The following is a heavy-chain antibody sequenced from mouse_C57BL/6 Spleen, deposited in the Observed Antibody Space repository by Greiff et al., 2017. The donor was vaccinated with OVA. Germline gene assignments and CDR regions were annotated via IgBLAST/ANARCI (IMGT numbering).Heavy chain of an antibody. CDR3: ANQDYYDYDGDYYARDY. CDR1: GYTFTDYY. V-gene: IGHV1-26*01. J-gene: IGHJ4*01. D-gene: IGHD2-4*01. CDR2: INPNNGGT. Sequence: EVQLQQSGPELVKPGASVKISCKASGYTFTDYYMNWVKQSHGKSLEWIGDINPNNGGTSYNQKFKGKATLTVDKSSSTAYMELRSLTSEDSAVYYCANQDYYDYDGDYYARDYWGQGTSVTVSS.